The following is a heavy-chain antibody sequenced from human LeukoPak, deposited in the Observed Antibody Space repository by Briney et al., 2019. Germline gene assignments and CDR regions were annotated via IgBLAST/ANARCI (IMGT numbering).Heavy chain of an antibody. V-gene: IGHV3-23*01. CDR3: AKDPNFYYCMDV. Sequence: PGGSLRLSCAASGFSFSNYAMTWVRQAPGKGLEWVSAISGSGGNTFSADSVKGRFTISRDNSKNTLFLQMNSLRAEDTAVYYCAKDPNFYYCMDVWGKGTTVTISS. CDR2: ISGSGGNT. CDR1: GFSFSNYA. J-gene: IGHJ6*03.